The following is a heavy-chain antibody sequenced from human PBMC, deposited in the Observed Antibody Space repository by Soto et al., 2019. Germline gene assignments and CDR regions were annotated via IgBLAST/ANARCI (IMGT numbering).Heavy chain of an antibody. J-gene: IGHJ5*02. V-gene: IGHV4-34*01. CDR1: GGSFSGYY. CDR2: INHSGST. Sequence: SETLSLTCAVYGGSFSGYYWSWIRQPPGKGLEWIGEINHSGSTNYNPSLKSRVTISVDRSKNQFALELSSVTAADTAVYYCARGRQQLAGRWFDPWGQGTLVTVSS. D-gene: IGHD6-13*01. CDR3: ARGRQQLAGRWFDP.